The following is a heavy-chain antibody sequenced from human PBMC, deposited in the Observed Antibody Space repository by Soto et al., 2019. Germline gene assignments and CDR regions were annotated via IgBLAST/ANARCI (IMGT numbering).Heavy chain of an antibody. CDR3: ARRAATVTAGIDY. Sequence: GESLKISCKGSGYSFTSYWIGWVRQMPGKGLERMGIIYPGDSDTRYSPSFQGQVTISADKSISTAYLQWSSLKASDTAMYYCARRAATVTAGIDYWGQGTLVTVSS. CDR2: IYPGDSDT. V-gene: IGHV5-51*01. D-gene: IGHD4-17*01. CDR1: GYSFTSYW. J-gene: IGHJ4*02.